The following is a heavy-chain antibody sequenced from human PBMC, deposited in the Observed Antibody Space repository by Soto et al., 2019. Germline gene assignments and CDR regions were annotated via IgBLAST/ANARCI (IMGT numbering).Heavy chain of an antibody. J-gene: IGHJ3*01. CDR2: IRSKAYGGTT. Sequence: GGSLRLSCTASGFTFGDYAMSWFRQAPGKGLEWVGFIRSKAYGGTTEYAASVKGRFTISRDDSKSIAYLQMNSLKTEDTAVYYCTRGAKDYIWGSYRPNDAFDVWGQGTMVTVSS. D-gene: IGHD3-16*02. V-gene: IGHV3-49*03. CDR1: GFTFGDYA. CDR3: TRGAKDYIWGSYRPNDAFDV.